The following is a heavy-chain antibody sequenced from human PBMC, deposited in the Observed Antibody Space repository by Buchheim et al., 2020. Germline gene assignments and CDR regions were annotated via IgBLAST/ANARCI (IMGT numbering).Heavy chain of an antibody. J-gene: IGHJ4*02. CDR3: ASADSGSYPTIFDY. V-gene: IGHV3-7*01. Sequence: EVQLVESGGGLVQPGGSLRLSCAASGFTFSTYWMSWVRQAPGKGLEWVANIKSDGSEKYYVDSVKGRFTISRDNDKNSLYVQMNSLRAEDTAVYYCASADSGSYPTIFDYWGQGTL. D-gene: IGHD1-26*01. CDR1: GFTFSTYW. CDR2: IKSDGSEK.